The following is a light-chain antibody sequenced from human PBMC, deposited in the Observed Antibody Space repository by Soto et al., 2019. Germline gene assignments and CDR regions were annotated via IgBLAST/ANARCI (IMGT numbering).Light chain of an antibody. J-gene: IGLJ3*02. V-gene: IGLV2-11*01. CDR1: SSDVGGYNY. Sequence: QSALTQPRSVSGSPGQSVTISCTGTSSDVGGYNYVSWYQQHPGKAPKLMIYDVSKRPSGVPDRFSGSKSGNTASLTISGLQAEDEADYYGCSYAGSYSWGFGGGTKRTV. CDR2: DVS. CDR3: CSYAGSYSWG.